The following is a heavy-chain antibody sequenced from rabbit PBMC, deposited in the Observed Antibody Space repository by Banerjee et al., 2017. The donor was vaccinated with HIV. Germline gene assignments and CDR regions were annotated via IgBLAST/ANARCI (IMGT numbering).Heavy chain of an antibody. D-gene: IGHD6-1*01. J-gene: IGHJ3*01. CDR2: IYPDYGST. Sequence: EESGGGLVQPVGSLKLSCKASGFDFSVYGMSWVRQAPGKGLEWIAYIYPDYGSTHYASWVNGRFTISLDNAQNTVTLQVTSLTAADTATYFCARARSAGFNYATDFRLDLWGQGTLVTVS. CDR1: GFDFSVYG. CDR3: ARARSAGFNYATDFRLDL. V-gene: IGHV1S47*01.